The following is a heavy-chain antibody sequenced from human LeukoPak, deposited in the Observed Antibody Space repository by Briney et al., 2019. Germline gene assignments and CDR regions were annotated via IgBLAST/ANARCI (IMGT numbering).Heavy chain of an antibody. J-gene: IGHJ4*02. CDR3: GRDYSASGCLDY. CDR1: GFTFNTYW. CDR2: VKQDGSAK. D-gene: IGHD3-10*01. Sequence: GSLRLSCEASGFTFNTYWMNWVRQAPGKGLEWVGNVKQDGSAKYYGDSVKGRFTISRDNAKNSLYLQMNSLRVEDTAVYYCGRDYSASGCLDYWGQGTLVTVSA. V-gene: IGHV3-7*04.